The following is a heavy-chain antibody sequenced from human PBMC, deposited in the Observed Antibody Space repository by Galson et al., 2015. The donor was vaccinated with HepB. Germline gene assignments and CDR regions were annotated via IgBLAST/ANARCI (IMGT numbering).Heavy chain of an antibody. CDR2: IWYGGSNK. J-gene: IGHJ4*02. CDR1: GFTFSSYG. V-gene: IGHV3-33*08. CDR3: ARENGYSSSWYGGPLDY. Sequence: SLRLSCAASGFTFSSYGMHWVRQAPGKGLEWVAVIWYGGSNKYYADSVKGRFTISRDNSKNTLYLQMNSLRAEDTAVYYCARENGYSSSWYGGPLDYWGQGTLVTVSP. D-gene: IGHD6-13*01.